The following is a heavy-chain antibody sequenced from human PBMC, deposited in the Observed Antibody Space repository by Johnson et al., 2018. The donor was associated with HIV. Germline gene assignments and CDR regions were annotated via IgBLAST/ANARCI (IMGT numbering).Heavy chain of an antibody. V-gene: IGHV3-30*02. Sequence: QVQLVESGGGVVQPGRSLRLSCAASGFTFSSYAMHWVRQAPGKGLEWVAFIRYDGSNKYYADSVKGRFTISRDNSKNTLYLQMNSLRAEDTAVYYCAKVSSQSSSWYDAFDIWGQGTMVTVSS. D-gene: IGHD6-13*01. CDR2: IRYDGSNK. CDR3: AKVSSQSSSWYDAFDI. CDR1: GFTFSSYA. J-gene: IGHJ3*02.